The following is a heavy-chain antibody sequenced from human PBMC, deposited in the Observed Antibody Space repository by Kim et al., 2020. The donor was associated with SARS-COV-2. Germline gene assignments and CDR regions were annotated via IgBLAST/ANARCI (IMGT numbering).Heavy chain of an antibody. J-gene: IGHJ3*02. V-gene: IGHV3-30*04. CDR1: GFTFSSYA. D-gene: IGHD3-10*01. CDR2: ISYDGSNK. Sequence: GGSLRLSCAASGFTFSSYAMHWVRQAPGKGLEWVAVISYDGSNKYYADSVKGRFTISRDNSKNTLYLQMNSLRAEDTAVYYCARDSVVRGVITYDAFDIWGRGTMVTVSS. CDR3: ARDSVVRGVITYDAFDI.